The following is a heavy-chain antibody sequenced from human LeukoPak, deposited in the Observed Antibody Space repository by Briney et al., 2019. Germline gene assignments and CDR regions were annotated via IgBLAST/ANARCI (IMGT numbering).Heavy chain of an antibody. Sequence: PGGSLRLSCAASGFTSSSYGMHWVRQAPGKGLEWVSFIRYDGSNEYYADSVRGRFTISRDNSKNTLYLQMNSLRAEDTAVYYCARGVYGDYGMLGYYYYYYMDVWGKGTTVTVSS. CDR3: ARGVYGDYGMLGYYYYYYMDV. CDR1: GFTSSSYG. V-gene: IGHV3-30*02. CDR2: IRYDGSNE. D-gene: IGHD4-17*01. J-gene: IGHJ6*03.